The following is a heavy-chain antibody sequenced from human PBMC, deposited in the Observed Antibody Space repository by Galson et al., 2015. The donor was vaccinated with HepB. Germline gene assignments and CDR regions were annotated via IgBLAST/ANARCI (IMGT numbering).Heavy chain of an antibody. CDR3: ARGPYYDYSNAFDI. Sequence: SLRLSCAASGFTFDTFTLHWVRQSPGKGLEWVAVISDNGGSTFYAESVQGRFIISRDNSKNTVYLQMNSLRADDTAVYYCARGPYYDYSNAFDIWGQGTMVTVSS. CDR1: GFTFDTFT. J-gene: IGHJ3*02. D-gene: IGHD3-22*01. V-gene: IGHV3-30-3*01. CDR2: ISDNGGST.